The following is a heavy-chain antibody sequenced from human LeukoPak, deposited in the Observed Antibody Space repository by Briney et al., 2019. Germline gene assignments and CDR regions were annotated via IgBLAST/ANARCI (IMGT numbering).Heavy chain of an antibody. D-gene: IGHD3-22*01. J-gene: IGHJ4*02. V-gene: IGHV5-51*01. CDR1: GSIFTSYW. CDR3: ARWVGDSSGYYWDH. Sequence: GASLKISCKGSGSIFTSYWIGWVRQLPGKGLEWTGIIYPGDSDARYSPSFQGQVTISADKSISTADLQWSSLKASDTAMYYCARWVGDSSGYYWDHWGQGTLVTVSS. CDR2: IYPGDSDA.